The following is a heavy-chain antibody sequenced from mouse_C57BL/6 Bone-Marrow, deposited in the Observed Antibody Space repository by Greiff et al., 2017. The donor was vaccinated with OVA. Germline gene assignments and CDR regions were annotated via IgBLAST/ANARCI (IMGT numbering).Heavy chain of an antibody. CDR2: IYPGSGST. CDR1: GYTFTSYW. D-gene: IGHD1-1*01. V-gene: IGHV1-55*01. J-gene: IGHJ4*01. Sequence: QVQLQQPGAELVKPGASVKMSCKASGYTFTSYWITWVKQRPGQGLEWIGDIYPGSGSTNYNEKFKSKATLTVDTSSSTAYMQLSSLTSEDSAVYYGARATTVVATPMDYWGQGTSVTVAS. CDR3: ARATTVVATPMDY.